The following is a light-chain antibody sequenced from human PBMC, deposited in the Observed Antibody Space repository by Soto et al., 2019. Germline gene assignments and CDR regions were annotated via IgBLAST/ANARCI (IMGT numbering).Light chain of an antibody. CDR2: KAS. V-gene: IGKV1-5*03. CDR3: QQYNSYRA. Sequence: DIQMTQSPSTLSASVGDRVTITCRASESIDSWLAWHQQKPGRAPKLLISKASSLESGVPSRFSGSGFGTEFTLTISSLQPDDFATYYCQQYNSYRAFGQGTQVDI. CDR1: ESIDSW. J-gene: IGKJ1*01.